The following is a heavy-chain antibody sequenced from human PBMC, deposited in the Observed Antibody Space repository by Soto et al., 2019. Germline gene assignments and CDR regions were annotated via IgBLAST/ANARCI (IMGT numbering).Heavy chain of an antibody. CDR1: GGSFSGYY. Sequence: SETLSLTCAVYGGSFSGYYWSWIRQPPGKGLEWIGEINHSGSTNYNPSLKSRVTISVDTSKNRFSLKLSSVTAADTAVYYCARGLLVATTHIGLDYWGQGTLVTVSS. CDR2: INHSGST. CDR3: ARGLLVATTHIGLDY. J-gene: IGHJ4*02. D-gene: IGHD5-12*01. V-gene: IGHV4-34*01.